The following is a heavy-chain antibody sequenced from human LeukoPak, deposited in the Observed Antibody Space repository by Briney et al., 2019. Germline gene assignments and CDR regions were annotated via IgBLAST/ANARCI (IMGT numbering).Heavy chain of an antibody. Sequence: ASVKISCTASGYTFTSYGISWVRQAPGQGLEWMGWISAYNGNTNYAQKLQGRVTMTTDTSTSTAYMELRSLRSDDTAVYYCAGRGLGYYYGMDVWGKGTTVTVSS. CDR3: AGRGLGYYYGMDV. V-gene: IGHV1-18*04. CDR1: GYTFTSYG. CDR2: ISAYNGNT. J-gene: IGHJ6*04. D-gene: IGHD3-16*01.